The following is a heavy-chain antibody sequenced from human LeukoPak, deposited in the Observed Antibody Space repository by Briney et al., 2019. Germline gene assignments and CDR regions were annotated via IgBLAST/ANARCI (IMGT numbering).Heavy chain of an antibody. V-gene: IGHV4-39*01. CDR3: ARGAPYYDILTGYYTVGQFFDY. J-gene: IGHJ4*02. D-gene: IGHD3-9*01. CDR2: IYYSGST. CDR1: GGSISSSSYY. Sequence: SXXXSLTCTVSGGSISSSSYYWGWIRQPPGKGLEWIGSIYYSGSTYYNQSLKSRFTISVDTAKNQFSLKLSSVTAADTAVYYCARGAPYYDILTGYYTVGQFFDYWGQGTLVTVSS.